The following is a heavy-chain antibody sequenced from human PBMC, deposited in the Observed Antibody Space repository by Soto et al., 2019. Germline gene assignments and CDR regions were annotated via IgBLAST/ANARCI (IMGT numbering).Heavy chain of an antibody. J-gene: IGHJ4*02. D-gene: IGHD2-8*01. CDR2: ISYDGSNK. CDR3: VKDLMVYHMAATNSWDY. CDR1: GFTFSAYG. Sequence: QVQLVESGGGLVQPGRSLRLSCAASGFTFSAYGMHWVRQAPGKGLEWVTFISYDGSNKYYADYVKGRLTISRDYSKNTLDLQMNSLRAEDTAVYYCVKDLMVYHMAATNSWDYWGQGTLVTVSS. V-gene: IGHV3-30*18.